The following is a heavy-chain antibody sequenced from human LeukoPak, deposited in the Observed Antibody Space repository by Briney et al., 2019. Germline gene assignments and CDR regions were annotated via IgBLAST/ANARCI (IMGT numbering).Heavy chain of an antibody. V-gene: IGHV4-59*01. Sequence: SETLSLTCTVSGGSISSYYWSWIRQPPGKGLEWIGYIFHSGNTNYNPSLKSRVTMPVDTSKNQFSLKLSSVTAADTAVYYCAREASSGWHIDYWGQGTLVTVSS. D-gene: IGHD6-19*01. CDR1: GGSISSYY. CDR3: AREASSGWHIDY. CDR2: IFHSGNT. J-gene: IGHJ4*02.